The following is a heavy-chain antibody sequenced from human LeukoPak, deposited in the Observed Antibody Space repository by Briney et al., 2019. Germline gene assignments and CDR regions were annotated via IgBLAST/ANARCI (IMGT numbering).Heavy chain of an antibody. J-gene: IGHJ3*01. CDR3: AGFFYDNSHDAFDL. D-gene: IGHD3-22*01. CDR2: IIPIYGSA. V-gene: IGHV1-69*01. CDR1: GGTFTSHA. Sequence: GSSVKVSCKASGGTFTSHAITWVRQAPGQGLEWMAGIIPIYGSASYAQKFQGRVTITSDESTRTVYMGLSSLRSEDTAVYYCAGFFYDNSHDAFDLWGQGTMVTVSS.